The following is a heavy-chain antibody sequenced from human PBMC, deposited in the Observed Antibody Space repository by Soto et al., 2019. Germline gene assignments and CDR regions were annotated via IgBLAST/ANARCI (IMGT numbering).Heavy chain of an antibody. J-gene: IGHJ6*02. V-gene: IGHV1-8*01. Sequence: QVQLVQSGAEVKKPGASVKVSCKASGYSFTRHDINWVRQAPGQGLEWMGWINPSSGNTGYAQRFLGRLTMTTDTSTSTAYMELSGLKSEDTAIYYCAREGSLFSGVIAFYGMEVWGQGTTVTVPS. CDR2: INPSSGNT. D-gene: IGHD3-3*01. CDR3: AREGSLFSGVIAFYGMEV. CDR1: GYSFTRHD.